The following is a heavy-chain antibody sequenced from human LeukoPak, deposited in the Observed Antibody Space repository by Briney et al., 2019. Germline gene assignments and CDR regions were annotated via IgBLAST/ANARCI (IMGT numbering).Heavy chain of an antibody. D-gene: IGHD4-11*01. CDR1: GFTFSHYG. Sequence: GGSLRLSCAASGFTFSHYGMHWVRQAPGKGREGGAEIWSDGSNRYYADPVKGRFTISRDNFQRTVYLQMNSLRAEDTAVYYCAKDAQRGFDYSNSLDNWGQGTLVTVSS. CDR2: IWSDGSNR. J-gene: IGHJ4*02. CDR3: AKDAQRGFDYSNSLDN. V-gene: IGHV3-33*06.